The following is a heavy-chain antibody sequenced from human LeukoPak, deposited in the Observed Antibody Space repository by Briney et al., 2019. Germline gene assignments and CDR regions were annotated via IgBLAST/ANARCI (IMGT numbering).Heavy chain of an antibody. D-gene: IGHD6-19*01. V-gene: IGHV4-39*01. J-gene: IGHJ3*02. CDR3: ARRIAVAYDSFDT. CDR2: IYYSGNT. CDR1: GGSISSSSYY. Sequence: SETLSLTCIVSGGSISSSSYYWGWIRQPPWKGLEWLGSIYYSGNTYYNPSLKSRVTISVDTSKNQFSLRLRSVTAADTAVYYCARRIAVAYDSFDTWGQGTMVTVSS.